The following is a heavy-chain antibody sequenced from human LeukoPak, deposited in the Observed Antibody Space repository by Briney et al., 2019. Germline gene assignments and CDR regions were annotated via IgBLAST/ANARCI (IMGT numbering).Heavy chain of an antibody. CDR2: ISSSSSYI. V-gene: IGHV3-21*01. D-gene: IGHD2/OR15-2a*01. J-gene: IGHJ5*02. Sequence: PGGSLRLSCAASRFTFSSYSMNRVRQAPGKGLEWVSSISSSSSYIYYADSVKGRFTISRDNAKNSLYLQMKSLRAEDTAVYYCARGKTSQNIVTRKTYNWFDPWGQGTLVTVPS. CDR3: ARGKTSQNIVTRKTYNWFDP. CDR1: RFTFSSYS.